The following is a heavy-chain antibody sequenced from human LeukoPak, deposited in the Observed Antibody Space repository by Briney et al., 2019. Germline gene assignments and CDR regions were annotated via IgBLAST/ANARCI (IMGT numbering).Heavy chain of an antibody. J-gene: IGHJ6*03. D-gene: IGHD2-15*01. CDR1: GGSISSSSYY. CDR3: ASEGSSYYYYYMDV. V-gene: IGHV4-39*01. Sequence: PSETLSLTCTVSGGSISSSSYYWGWIRQPPGKGLEWIGSIYYSGSTYYNSSLKSRVTISVDTSKNQFSLKLSSVTAADTAVYYCASEGSSYYYYYMDVWGKGTTVTISS. CDR2: IYYSGST.